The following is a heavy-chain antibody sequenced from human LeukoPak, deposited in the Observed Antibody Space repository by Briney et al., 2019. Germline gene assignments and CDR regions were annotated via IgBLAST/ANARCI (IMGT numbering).Heavy chain of an antibody. CDR2: IRYDGSNK. CDR3: AKDSRPLSIAAAGTDFDY. V-gene: IGHV3-30*02. D-gene: IGHD6-13*01. Sequence: GGSLRLSCAASGFTFSSYGMHWVRQAPGKGMEWVAFIRYDGSNKYYADSMKGRFTISRDNSKNTLYLQMNSLRAEDTAVYYCAKDSRPLSIAAAGTDFDYWGQGTLVTVSS. J-gene: IGHJ4*02. CDR1: GFTFSSYG.